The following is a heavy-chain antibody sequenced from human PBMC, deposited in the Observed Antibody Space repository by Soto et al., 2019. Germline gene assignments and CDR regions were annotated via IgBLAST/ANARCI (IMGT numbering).Heavy chain of an antibody. V-gene: IGHV1-69*12. CDR2: IIPIFGTA. CDR1: GGTFSSYA. Sequence: QVQLVQSGAEVKKPGSSVKVSCKASGGTFSSYAISWVRQAPGQGLEWMGGIIPIFGTANYAQKFQGRVTITADETRSTGDMERSSRRTEGTAVYYCASRMGGEVAAAYYFHYWGRGILFAVAS. D-gene: IGHD2-15*01. J-gene: IGHJ4*02. CDR3: ASRMGGEVAAAYYFHY.